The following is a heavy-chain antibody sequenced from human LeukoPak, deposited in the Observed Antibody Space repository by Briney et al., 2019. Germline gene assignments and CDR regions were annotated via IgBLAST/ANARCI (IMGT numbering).Heavy chain of an antibody. CDR2: INPKSGGA. V-gene: IGHV1-2*02. D-gene: IGHD3-9*01. CDR3: AREYILTAYYGDY. Sequence: ASVKVSCKASGFTFNAYNIHWVRQAPGQGLEWMGWINPKSGGANYAQKFQGRVTMTWDTSISTAYMELSRLRSDDTAVYYCAREYILTAYYGDYWGQGTLVTVSS. J-gene: IGHJ4*02. CDR1: GFTFNAYN.